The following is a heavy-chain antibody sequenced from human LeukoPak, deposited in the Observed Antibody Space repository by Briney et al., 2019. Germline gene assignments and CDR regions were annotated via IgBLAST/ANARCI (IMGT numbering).Heavy chain of an antibody. J-gene: IGHJ4*02. Sequence: KPGGSLRLSCAASGFTFSSYSMNWVRQAPGKGLEWVSSISSSSSYIYYADSVKGRFTISRDNAKNSLYLQMNSLRAEDTAVYYCARGFYDSEYYFDYWGQGTLVTVSS. CDR3: ARGFYDSEYYFDY. D-gene: IGHD3-22*01. CDR2: ISSSSSYI. V-gene: IGHV3-21*01. CDR1: GFTFSSYS.